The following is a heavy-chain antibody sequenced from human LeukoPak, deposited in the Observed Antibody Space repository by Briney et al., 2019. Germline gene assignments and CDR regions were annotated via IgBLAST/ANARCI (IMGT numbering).Heavy chain of an antibody. D-gene: IGHD6-13*01. V-gene: IGHV3-9*01. CDR3: AKDSIAAPGFDP. CDR1: GFTFDDYA. Sequence: GGSLRLSCAASGFTFDDYAMHWVRQAPGKGLEWVSGISWNSGSIGYADSVKGRFTISRDNAKNSLYLQVNSLRAEDTALYYCAKDSIAAPGFDPWGQGTLVTVFS. CDR2: ISWNSGSI. J-gene: IGHJ5*02.